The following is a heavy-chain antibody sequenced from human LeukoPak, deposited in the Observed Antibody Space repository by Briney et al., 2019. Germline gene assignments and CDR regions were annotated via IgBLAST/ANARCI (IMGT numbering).Heavy chain of an antibody. Sequence: ASVKVSCKASGYTFTGYYMHWVRQAPGQGVEWMGWINPNSGGTNYAQKFQGRVTMTRDTSISTAYMELSRLRSDHTALHYCARDYYHSSGYPSYFAYWGQGTLATAS. V-gene: IGHV1-2*02. J-gene: IGHJ4*02. CDR2: INPNSGGT. CDR1: GYTFTGYY. CDR3: ARDYYHSSGYPSYFAY. D-gene: IGHD3-22*01.